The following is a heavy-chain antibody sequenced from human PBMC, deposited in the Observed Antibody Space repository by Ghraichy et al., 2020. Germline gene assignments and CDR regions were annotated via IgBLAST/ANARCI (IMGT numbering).Heavy chain of an antibody. CDR3: AHALTYNRWWSHKWYGP. V-gene: IGHV2-5*02. J-gene: IGHJ5*02. Sequence: SGPTLVKPTQTLTLTCTFSGFSLSTSGVSVGWIRQPPGKALEWLALIYWDDDKRYNPYLESRLSITKDTSKNQVFLTMTSVDPVDTDTYYCAHALTYNRWWSHKWYGPWGQGILVTVSS. D-gene: IGHD2-15*01. CDR2: IYWDDDK. CDR1: GFSLSTSGVS.